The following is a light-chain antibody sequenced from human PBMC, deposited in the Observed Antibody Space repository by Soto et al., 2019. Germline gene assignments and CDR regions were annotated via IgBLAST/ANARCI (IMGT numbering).Light chain of an antibody. V-gene: IGKV1-5*01. CDR2: ENS. CDR1: QSISGW. Sequence: DIQMTQSPSTLSASVGDRVTITCRASQSISGWLAWYQQKPGKAPKLLIYENSSLESGVPSRFSGSGSWTESTLTISSLPPDDFASYYCQHYNSYSTFTFGPGTNVDSK. CDR3: QHYNSYSTFT. J-gene: IGKJ3*01.